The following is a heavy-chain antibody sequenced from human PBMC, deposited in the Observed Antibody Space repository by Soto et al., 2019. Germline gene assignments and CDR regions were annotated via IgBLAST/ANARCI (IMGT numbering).Heavy chain of an antibody. CDR3: ARALARFDP. J-gene: IGHJ5*02. Sequence: QVQLVQSGAEVKKPGASVKVSCKASGYTFTSYGISWVRQAPGQGLEWMGWINAYNGNTNYAQKLQGRVTMTTDTSTSSADMALRSLRAADMAVYYWARALARFDPWGQGTLVTVSS. CDR2: INAYNGNT. CDR1: GYTFTSYG. V-gene: IGHV1-18*03.